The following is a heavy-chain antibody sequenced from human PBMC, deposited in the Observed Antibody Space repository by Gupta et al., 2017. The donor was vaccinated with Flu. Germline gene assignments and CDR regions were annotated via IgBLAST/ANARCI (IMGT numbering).Heavy chain of an antibody. Sequence: QVQLVESGGGVVQPGRSLRLSCAASGFRFSSYFIHWVRQAPGKGLEWVSFIWSDGNRQYYSDSVEGRFTISRDNSKNIVYLQMNSLRVEDTAMYYCARGIPSAPRSANDIWGPGTMVTVSS. V-gene: IGHV3-33*01. J-gene: IGHJ3*02. CDR2: IWSDGNRQ. CDR1: GFRFSSYF. CDR3: ARGIPSAPRSANDI. D-gene: IGHD6-25*01.